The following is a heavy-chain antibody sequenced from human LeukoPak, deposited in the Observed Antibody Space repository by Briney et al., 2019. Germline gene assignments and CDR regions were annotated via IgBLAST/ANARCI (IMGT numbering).Heavy chain of an antibody. V-gene: IGHV1-69*05. D-gene: IGHD4-17*01. CDR2: IIPIFGTA. Sequence: SVKVSCKASGGTFSSYAISWERQAPGQGLEWMGRIIPIFGTANYAQKFQGRVTITTDESTSTAYMELSSLRSEDTAVYYCAKSLADYGDTRYYFDYWGQGTLVTVSS. CDR3: AKSLADYGDTRYYFDY. CDR1: GGTFSSYA. J-gene: IGHJ4*02.